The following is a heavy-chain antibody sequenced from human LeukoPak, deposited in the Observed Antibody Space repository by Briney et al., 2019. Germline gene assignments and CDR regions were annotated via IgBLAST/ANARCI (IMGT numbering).Heavy chain of an antibody. V-gene: IGHV3-30*04. CDR1: GFTFSGYT. J-gene: IGHJ1*01. D-gene: IGHD1-26*01. CDR3: ARARSIVGVSPFQH. CDR2: ISSDGRYK. Sequence: TGGSLRLSCAASGFTFSGYTMHWVRQAPGKGLELVSFISSDGRYKSHADSVKGRCTISRDNSKNTLYLQMNSLRPEDTAVYYCARARSIVGVSPFQHWGQGTLVTVSS.